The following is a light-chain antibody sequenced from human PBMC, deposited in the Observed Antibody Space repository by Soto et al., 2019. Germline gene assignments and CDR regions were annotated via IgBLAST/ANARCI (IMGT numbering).Light chain of an antibody. V-gene: IGKV3-15*01. CDR3: QQYNNWRRS. Sequence: EIVMTQSRASLYVSPGERAIISCRASQSVSSNLAWSQQKRGQAPRLLLYGASTRATGIAARFSGSGSGTELTLTISSLQSEDFALYYGQQYNNWRRSFGKGTKVEIK. CDR1: QSVSSN. J-gene: IGKJ1*01. CDR2: GAS.